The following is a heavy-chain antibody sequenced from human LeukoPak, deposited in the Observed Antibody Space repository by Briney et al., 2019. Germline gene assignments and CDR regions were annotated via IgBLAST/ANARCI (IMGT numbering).Heavy chain of an antibody. CDR1: GFTFSNYA. J-gene: IGHJ4*02. V-gene: IGHV3-33*01. CDR2: ICYDGSNK. D-gene: IGHD2-15*01. CDR3: ARGGTW. Sequence: PGRSLRLSCAASGFTFSNYAMHWVRQAPGKGLECVAVICYDGSNKYYADSVKGRFTISRDNFKNTLYLEMNSLRAEDTAVYYCARGGTWWGQGTLVTVSS.